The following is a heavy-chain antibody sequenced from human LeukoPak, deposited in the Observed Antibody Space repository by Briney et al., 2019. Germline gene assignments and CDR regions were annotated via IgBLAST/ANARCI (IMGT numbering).Heavy chain of an antibody. CDR2: ISYDGSNN. V-gene: IGHV3-30*18. CDR1: GFIFSNFG. J-gene: IGHJ4*02. CDR3: AKDPVVRRWVLAYYFDY. Sequence: GRSLRLSCAASGFIFSNFGMHWVRQAPGKGLEWVAVISYDGSNNNYADSVKGRFTISRDNSKNTLYLQMNSLRAEDTAVYYCAKDPVVRRWVLAYYFDYWGQGTLVTVSS. D-gene: IGHD5-24*01.